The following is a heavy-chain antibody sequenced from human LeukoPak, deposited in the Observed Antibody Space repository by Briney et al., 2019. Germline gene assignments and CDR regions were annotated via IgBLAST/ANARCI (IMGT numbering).Heavy chain of an antibody. CDR3: SGGGGWESDF. D-gene: IGHD6-19*01. CDR2: INDDATET. J-gene: IGHJ4*02. Sequence: GMSLRLSCAASGFTFRSYCMTWVRQAPGKGLEWVANINDDATETNYIASVKGRFTISRDNVRNSLHLQMDSLRAEDTAVYYCSGGGGWESDFWGQGTLVTVSS. CDR1: GFTFRSYC. V-gene: IGHV3-7*03.